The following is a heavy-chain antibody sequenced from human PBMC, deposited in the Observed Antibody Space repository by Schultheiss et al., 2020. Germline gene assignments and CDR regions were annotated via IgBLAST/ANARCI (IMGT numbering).Heavy chain of an antibody. Sequence: WGSLRLSCAASGFTFSSYVMSWVRQAPGKGLEWVSGISGYGGSTYYADSVKGRFTISRDNAKNSLYLQVNSLRAEDMTVYYCVRGGVVVPAASAIGFDPWGQGTLVTVSS. CDR3: VRGGVVVPAASAIGFDP. V-gene: IGHV3-23*01. D-gene: IGHD2-2*01. J-gene: IGHJ5*02. CDR1: GFTFSSYV. CDR2: ISGYGGST.